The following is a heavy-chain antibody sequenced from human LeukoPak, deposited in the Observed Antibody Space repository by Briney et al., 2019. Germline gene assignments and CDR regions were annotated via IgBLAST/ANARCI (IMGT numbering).Heavy chain of an antibody. CDR2: ISSSSYI. D-gene: IGHD6-19*01. J-gene: IGHJ4*02. CDR3: AREFGPSSIFDY. CDR1: GFTFSSYS. Sequence: GGSLRLSCAASGFTFSSYSMNWVRQAPGKGLEWVSSISSSSYIYYADSVKGRFTTSRDNAKNSLYLQMNSLRAEDTAVYYCAREFGPSSIFDYWGQGTLVTVSS. V-gene: IGHV3-21*01.